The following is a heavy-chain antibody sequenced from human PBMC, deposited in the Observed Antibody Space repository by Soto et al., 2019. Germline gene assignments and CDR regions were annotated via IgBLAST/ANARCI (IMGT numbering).Heavy chain of an antibody. CDR3: ARQGGGRYCSGGSCYYYYGMDV. V-gene: IGHV5-10-1*01. Sequence: GESLKISCKGSGYSFTSYWISWVRQMPGKGLEWMGRIDPSDSYTNYSPSFQGHVTISADKSISTAYLQWSSLKAPDTAMYYCARQGGGRYCSGGSCYYYYGMDVWGQGTTVTVS. D-gene: IGHD2-15*01. CDR2: IDPSDSYT. CDR1: GYSFTSYW. J-gene: IGHJ6*02.